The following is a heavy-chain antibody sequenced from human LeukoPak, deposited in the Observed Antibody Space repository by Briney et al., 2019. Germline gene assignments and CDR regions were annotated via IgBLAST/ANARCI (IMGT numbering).Heavy chain of an antibody. J-gene: IGHJ5*02. D-gene: IGHD1-26*01. V-gene: IGHV4-4*09. Sequence: SETLSLTCTVSGGSISSYYWSWIRQPPGKGLEWIGYIYTSGSTNYNPSLKSRVTISVGTSKNQFSLKLSSVTAADTAVYYCARLLNWFDPWGQGSLVTVSS. CDR2: IYTSGST. CDR1: GGSISSYY. CDR3: ARLLNWFDP.